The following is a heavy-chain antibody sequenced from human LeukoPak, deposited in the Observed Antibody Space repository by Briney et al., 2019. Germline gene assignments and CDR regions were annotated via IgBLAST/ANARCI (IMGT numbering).Heavy chain of an antibody. D-gene: IGHD2-2*01. CDR2: INHSGGT. V-gene: IGHV4-34*01. J-gene: IGHJ6*03. CDR1: GGSFSGYY. CDR3: ARHRYCSSTNCYVGHYYYMDV. Sequence: SETLSLTWAVYGGSFSGYYWSWIRQPPGKGLGWIGEINHSGGTDYNPSLKSRVPISVDTSKNQFSLKLSSVTAADTAVYYCARHRYCSSTNCYVGHYYYMDVWGKGTTVTISS.